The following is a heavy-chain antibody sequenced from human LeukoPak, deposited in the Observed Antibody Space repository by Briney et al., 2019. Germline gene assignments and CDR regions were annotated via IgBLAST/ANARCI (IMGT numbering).Heavy chain of an antibody. CDR2: IYTSGSA. D-gene: IGHD3-22*01. J-gene: IGHJ3*02. CDR3: ARSFYYDSSGYYAFDI. CDR1: GGSISSYY. Sequence: SETLSLTCTVSGGSISSYYWSWIRQPAGKGLEWIGRIYTSGSANYNPSLKSRVTMSVDTSKNQFSLKLSSVTAADTAVYYCARSFYYDSSGYYAFDIWGQGTMVTVSS. V-gene: IGHV4-4*07.